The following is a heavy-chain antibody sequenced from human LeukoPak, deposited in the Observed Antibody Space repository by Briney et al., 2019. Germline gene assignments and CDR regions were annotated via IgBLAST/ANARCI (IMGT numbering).Heavy chain of an antibody. J-gene: IGHJ3*02. CDR1: GDSISSYY. CDR3: ARKSFYYDSSGCYYAAFDI. Sequence: SETLSLTCTVSGDSISSYYWTWIRQPAGKGLDWIGRIFPGGTSYFNPSLKSRVPLSVDTSKNQFSLKLSSVTAADTAVYYCARKSFYYDSSGCYYAAFDIWGLGTMVTVSS. V-gene: IGHV4-4*07. D-gene: IGHD3-22*01. CDR2: IFPGGTS.